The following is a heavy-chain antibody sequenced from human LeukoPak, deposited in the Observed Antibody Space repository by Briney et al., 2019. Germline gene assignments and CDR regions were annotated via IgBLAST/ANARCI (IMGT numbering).Heavy chain of an antibody. CDR3: VREITVYCSSTSCSYFDY. J-gene: IGHJ4*02. Sequence: ASVKVSCKASGYSFSSSGITWVRQAPGQGLEWMGWISGYNGDTADAQIFQGRVTMTTDTSTSTAYMELRSLRSDDTAVYYCVREITVYCSSTSCSYFDYWGQGTLVTVSS. V-gene: IGHV1-18*01. CDR2: ISGYNGDT. CDR1: GYSFSSSG. D-gene: IGHD2-2*01.